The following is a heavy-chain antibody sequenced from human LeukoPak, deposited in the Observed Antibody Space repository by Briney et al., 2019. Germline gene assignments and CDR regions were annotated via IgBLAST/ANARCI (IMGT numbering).Heavy chain of an antibody. Sequence: GGSLRLSCAASAFSFGSNYMTWVRQAPGQGLEWVSLIYSGGSTHYADSVKGRSTISRDNAKNSLYLQMNSLRAEDTAVYYCAELGITMIVGVWRKGTTVTISS. CDR3: AELGITMIVGV. D-gene: IGHD3-22*01. V-gene: IGHV3-66*01. J-gene: IGHJ6*04. CDR2: IYSGGST. CDR1: AFSFGSNY.